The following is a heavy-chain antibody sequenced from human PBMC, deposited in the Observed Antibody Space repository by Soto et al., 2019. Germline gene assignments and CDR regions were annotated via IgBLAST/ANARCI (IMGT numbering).Heavy chain of an antibody. Sequence: SETLSLTCTVAGGSISSSSYYWGWIRQPPGKGLEWIGSIYYSVSTYYNPPLKSRVTISVDTSKKHSYLKLSYVTAADTVVYQCARFRIPEDIVVVVAQGMDVWGQXTTVTVSS. J-gene: IGHJ6*02. V-gene: IGHV4-39*02. CDR1: GGSISSSSYY. D-gene: IGHD2-15*01. CDR3: ARFRIPEDIVVVVAQGMDV. CDR2: IYYSVST.